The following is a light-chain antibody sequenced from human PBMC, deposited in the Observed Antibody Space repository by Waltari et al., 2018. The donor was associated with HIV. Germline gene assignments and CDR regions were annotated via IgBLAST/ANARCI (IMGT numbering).Light chain of an antibody. CDR2: KDS. Sequence: SSGLTQPPSVSVSPGQTSTITCSGDALPKQYAYWYQQKPGQAPVMVIYKDSERPSGIPERFSGSSSATTVTLTISGVQAEDEADYYCQSSDISGNYWVFGGGTKLTVL. J-gene: IGLJ3*02. CDR3: QSSDISGNYWV. V-gene: IGLV3-25*03. CDR1: ALPKQY.